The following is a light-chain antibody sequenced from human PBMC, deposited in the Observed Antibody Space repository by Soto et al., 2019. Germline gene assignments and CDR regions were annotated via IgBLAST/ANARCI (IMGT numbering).Light chain of an antibody. Sequence: SALTRPPSASGSPGQSVTISCTGTSSDVGAYKYVSWYQQYPGKAPKLMIYEVTKRPSGVPDRFSGSKSGNTASLTVSGLQAEDEADYYCTSYVGNDIWVFGGGTKLTVL. CDR3: TSYVGNDIWV. V-gene: IGLV2-8*01. J-gene: IGLJ3*02. CDR1: SSDVGAYKY. CDR2: EVT.